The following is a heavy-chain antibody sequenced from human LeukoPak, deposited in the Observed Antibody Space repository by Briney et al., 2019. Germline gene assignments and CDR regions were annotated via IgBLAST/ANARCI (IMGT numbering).Heavy chain of an antibody. V-gene: IGHV1-46*01. D-gene: IGHD6-6*01. CDR2: INPNGGST. J-gene: IGHJ2*01. CDR3: ARDASNWYFEL. CDR1: GYTFTSYY. Sequence: ASVKVSCKASGYTFTSYYMHWVRQAPGQGLEWMGRINPNGGSTSYAQKFQGRVTMTRDTSTSTVYMELSSLRSKDTAVYYCARDASNWYFELWGRGTLVTVSP.